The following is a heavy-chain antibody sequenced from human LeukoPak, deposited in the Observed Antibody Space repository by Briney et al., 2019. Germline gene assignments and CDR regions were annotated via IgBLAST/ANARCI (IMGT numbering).Heavy chain of an antibody. CDR3: ARSLTYYYDSSGYYGYYYYGMDV. CDR2: ISYDGSNK. CDR1: GFTFSSYG. V-gene: IGHV3-30*03. J-gene: IGHJ6*02. D-gene: IGHD3-22*01. Sequence: GGSLRLSCAASGFTFSSYGMHWVRQAPGKGLEWVAVISYDGSNKYYADSVKGRFTISRDNSKNTLYLQMNSLRAEDTAVYYCARSLTYYYDSSGYYGYYYYGMDVWGQGTTVTVSS.